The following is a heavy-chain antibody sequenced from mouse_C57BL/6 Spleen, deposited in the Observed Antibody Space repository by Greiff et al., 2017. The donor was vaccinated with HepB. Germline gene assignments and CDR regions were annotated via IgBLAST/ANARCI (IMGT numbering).Heavy chain of an antibody. J-gene: IGHJ4*01. Sequence: VKLQESGPGLVAPSQSLSITCTVSGFSLTSYGVHWVRQPPGTGLEWLVVIWSDGSTTYNSALKSRLSISKDNSKSQVFLKMNSLQTDDTAMYYCARHRNYDYVFYAMDYWGQGTSVTVSS. V-gene: IGHV2-6-1*01. CDR1: GFSLTSYG. CDR2: IWSDGST. CDR3: ARHRNYDYVFYAMDY. D-gene: IGHD2-4*01.